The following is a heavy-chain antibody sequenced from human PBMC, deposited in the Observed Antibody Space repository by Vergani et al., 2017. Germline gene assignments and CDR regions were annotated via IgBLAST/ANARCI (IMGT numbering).Heavy chain of an antibody. J-gene: IGHJ4*02. Sequence: QVQLVQSGAEVKKPGSSLKVSCKASVGTFSSYAISWVRQAPGQGLGWMGGIIPIFGTANYAQKFQGRVTITADNSTSTAYMELSSLRSEDMAVYYCARDKGDGTGYSSSWYRFDYWGQGTLVTVSS. V-gene: IGHV1-69*06. CDR3: ARDKGDGTGYSSSWYRFDY. CDR2: IIPIFGTA. D-gene: IGHD6-13*01. CDR1: VGTFSSYA.